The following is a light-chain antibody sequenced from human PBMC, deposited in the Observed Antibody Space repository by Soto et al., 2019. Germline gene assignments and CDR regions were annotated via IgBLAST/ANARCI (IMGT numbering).Light chain of an antibody. CDR3: LQYYNVSWT. Sequence: AIQVTQSPSSLSASVGDRVTITCRASQDIRNDLAWYQQRPGQAPHLLIFAAFNLQSGVPSSFSGGGSGTHFTLTISGLQPDDFANYYCLQYYNVSWTFGQGTKVDIK. CDR2: AAF. V-gene: IGKV1-6*01. J-gene: IGKJ1*01. CDR1: QDIRND.